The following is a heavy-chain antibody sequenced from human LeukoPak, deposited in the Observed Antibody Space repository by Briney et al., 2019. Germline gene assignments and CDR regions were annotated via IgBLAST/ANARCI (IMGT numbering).Heavy chain of an antibody. CDR2: ISGSGAST. CDR3: VREYSSSSYFDY. V-gene: IGHV3-23*01. CDR1: GFIFSSYA. J-gene: IGHJ4*02. D-gene: IGHD6-6*01. Sequence: GGSLRLSCAASGFIFSSYAMSWVRQAPGKGLEWVSLISGSGASTYDADSVKGRFTISRDNSKNTLYLQMNSLRAEDTAVYYCVREYSSSSYFDYWGQGTLVTVSS.